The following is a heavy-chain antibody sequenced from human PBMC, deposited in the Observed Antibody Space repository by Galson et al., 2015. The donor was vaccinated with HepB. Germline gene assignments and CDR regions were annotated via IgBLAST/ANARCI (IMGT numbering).Heavy chain of an antibody. Sequence: SLRLSCAASGFTFSGSAIHWVRQAPGKGPEWVGRIRSKAANYATAYVESLKGRFTISRDDSRNTAYLHMNNLKTEDTAVYYCSRLGDFSGYSSRWGQGTLVTVSS. CDR2: IRSKAANYAT. CDR3: SRLGDFSGYSSR. J-gene: IGHJ4*02. V-gene: IGHV3-73*01. D-gene: IGHD6-13*01. CDR1: GFTFSGSA.